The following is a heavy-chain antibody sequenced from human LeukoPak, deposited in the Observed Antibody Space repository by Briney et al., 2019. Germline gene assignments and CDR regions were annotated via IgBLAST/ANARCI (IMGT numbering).Heavy chain of an antibody. J-gene: IGHJ6*02. CDR1: GFTFGDYA. CDR2: ITWNSGRI. CDR3: AKDRAYQWHTYYGMDV. Sequence: GGSLRLSCVAAGFTFGDYAMLWVRQTPGKGLEWVSGITWNSGRIDYADSVKGRFTISRDNAKNSLYLQMNSLRPEDTGFYYCAKDRAYQWHTYYGMDVWGQGTTVTVS. D-gene: IGHD6-19*01. V-gene: IGHV3-9*01.